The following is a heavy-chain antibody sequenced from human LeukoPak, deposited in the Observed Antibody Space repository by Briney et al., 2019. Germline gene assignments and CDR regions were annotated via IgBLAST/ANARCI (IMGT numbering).Heavy chain of an antibody. CDR3: ARAVLMVYAIHAADWFDP. CDR2: INPSGGST. V-gene: IGHV1-46*01. CDR1: GYTFTSYY. D-gene: IGHD2-8*01. Sequence: GASVKVSCKASGYTFTSYYMHWVRQAPGQGLEWMGIINPSGGSTSYAQKFQGRVTMTRDMSTSTVYMELSSLRSEDTAVYYCARAVLMVYAIHAADWFDPWGQGTLVTVSS. J-gene: IGHJ5*02.